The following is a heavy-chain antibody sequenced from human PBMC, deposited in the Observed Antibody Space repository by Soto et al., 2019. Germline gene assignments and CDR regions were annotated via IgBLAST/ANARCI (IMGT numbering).Heavy chain of an antibody. CDR2: ISSTGTDI. Sequence: AGGSLILSCAASGFMFPKYTMNWVRQAPGKGLEWVSSISSTGTDIDDADSVKGRFTISRDNAKNLLFLQMDSLRVEDTAVYYCARARSDYYAMDVWGQGTTVTVSS. CDR3: ARARSDYYAMDV. J-gene: IGHJ6*02. V-gene: IGHV3-21*06. CDR1: GFMFPKYT.